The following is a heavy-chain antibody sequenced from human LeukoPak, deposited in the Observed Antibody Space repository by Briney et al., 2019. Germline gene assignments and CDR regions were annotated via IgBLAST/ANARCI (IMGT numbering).Heavy chain of an antibody. D-gene: IGHD6-13*01. CDR3: AREKAGSSWYRDNYFDY. V-gene: IGHV4-38-2*02. CDR2: IYHSGST. J-gene: IGHJ4*02. Sequence: SETLSLTCTVSGYSISSGYYWGWIRQPPGKGLGWIGSIYHSGSTYYNPSLKSRVTISVDTSKNQLSLKLSSVTAADTAVYYCAREKAGSSWYRDNYFDYWGQGTPVTVSS. CDR1: GYSISSGYY.